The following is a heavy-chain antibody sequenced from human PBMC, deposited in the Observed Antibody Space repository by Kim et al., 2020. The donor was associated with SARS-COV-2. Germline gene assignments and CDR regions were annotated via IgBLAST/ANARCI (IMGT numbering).Heavy chain of an antibody. V-gene: IGHV1-18*01. CDR3: ARGAVGATGNY. CDR1: GYTFITYG. CDR2: ISAYNGNT. Sequence: ALVKVYCKASGYTFITYGISWVRQAPGQGLEWMGWISAYNGNTNYAQNLQGRVTMTTDTSTSTAYMELRGLKSDDTAVYYCARGAVGATGNYWGQGTLVTVSS. J-gene: IGHJ4*02. D-gene: IGHD1-26*01.